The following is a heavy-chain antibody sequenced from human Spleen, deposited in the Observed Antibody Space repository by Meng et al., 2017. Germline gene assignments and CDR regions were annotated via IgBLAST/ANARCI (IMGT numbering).Heavy chain of an antibody. CDR3: ATATSSHSFDY. D-gene: IGHD2-2*01. J-gene: IGHJ4*02. CDR2: INPNSGGT. Sequence: QVQLVQSGAEVKKPGASVKVSCQASGYAFTDFYIHWIRQAPGQGLEWMGRINPNSGGTNYAQKFRGRVAMTRDTSISAAFMELSRLRSDDTAVYYCATATSSHSFDYWGQGTLVTVSS. CDR1: GYAFTDFY. V-gene: IGHV1-2*06.